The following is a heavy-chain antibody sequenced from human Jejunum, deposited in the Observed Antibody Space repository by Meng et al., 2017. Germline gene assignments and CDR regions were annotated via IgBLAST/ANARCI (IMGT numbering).Heavy chain of an antibody. D-gene: IGHD3/OR15-3a*01. CDR2: IVPGFGSP. V-gene: IGHV1-69*13. J-gene: IGHJ6*02. CDR1: GGTLTNYG. CDR3: ARGEFWTGHQSYIYYFVMDV. Sequence: SVKVSCKASGGTLTNYGVSWVRLAPGQGLEWMGGIVPGFGSPNYAQKFRDRVTIDSDESINTTYMELSSLRSENTAEYDCARGEFWTGHQSYIYYFVMDVWGQGNTVTVSS.